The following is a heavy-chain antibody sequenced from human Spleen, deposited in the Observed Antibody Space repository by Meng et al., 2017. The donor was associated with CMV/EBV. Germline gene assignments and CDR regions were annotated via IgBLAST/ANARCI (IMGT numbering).Heavy chain of an antibody. V-gene: IGHV3-11*01. CDR3: ARLNFAMDV. Sequence: GESLKISCAASGFTFSDYYMTWMRQPPGKGLEWVSYISSSGSSIYYADSVKGRFIISRDNAKNSLFLQMKSLRAEDTAVYYCARLNFAMDVWGQGTTVTVSS. CDR2: ISSSGSSI. CDR1: GFTFSDYY. J-gene: IGHJ6*02. D-gene: IGHD5-24*01.